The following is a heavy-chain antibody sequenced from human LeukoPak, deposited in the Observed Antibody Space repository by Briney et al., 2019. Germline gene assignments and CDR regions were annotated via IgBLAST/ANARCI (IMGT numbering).Heavy chain of an antibody. Sequence: GGSLRLSCAASGFTFSSYGMHWVRQAPGKGLEWVAVISYDGSNKYYADSVKGRFTISRDNSKNTLYLQMNSLRAEDTAVYYCANDIVVVGGQYIWGQGTLVTVSS. J-gene: IGHJ4*02. D-gene: IGHD2-15*01. CDR2: ISYDGSNK. CDR3: ANDIVVVGGQYI. CDR1: GFTFSSYG. V-gene: IGHV3-30*18.